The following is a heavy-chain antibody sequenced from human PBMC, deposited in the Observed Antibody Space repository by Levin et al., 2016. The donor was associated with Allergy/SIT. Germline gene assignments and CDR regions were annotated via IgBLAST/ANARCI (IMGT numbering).Heavy chain of an antibody. CDR3: ARPIVLAARLRLDYYGMDV. D-gene: IGHD6-6*01. CDR2: IWYDGSNK. CDR1: GFTFSSYG. J-gene: IGHJ6*02. Sequence: GGSLRLSCAASGFTFSSYGMHWVRQAPGKGLEWVAVIWYDGSNKYYADSVKGRFTISRDNSKNTLYLQMNSLRAEDTAVYYCARPIVLAARLRLDYYGMDVWGQGTTVTVSS. V-gene: IGHV3-33*01.